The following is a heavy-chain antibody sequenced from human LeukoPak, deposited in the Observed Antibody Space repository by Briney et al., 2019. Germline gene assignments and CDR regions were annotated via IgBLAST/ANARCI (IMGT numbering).Heavy chain of an antibody. CDR1: GGSISSSSYY. Sequence: SETLSLTCTVSGGSISSSSYYWGWIRQPPGKGLEWIGSIYYSGSTYYNPSLKSRVTISVDTSKNQFSLKLSSVTAADTAVYYCARYSSSWYLIDYWGQGTLVTVSS. J-gene: IGHJ4*02. CDR2: IYYSGST. V-gene: IGHV4-39*01. D-gene: IGHD6-13*01. CDR3: ARYSSSWYLIDY.